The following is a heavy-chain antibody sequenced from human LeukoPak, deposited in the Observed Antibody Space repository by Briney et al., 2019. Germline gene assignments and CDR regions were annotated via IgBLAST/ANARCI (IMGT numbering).Heavy chain of an antibody. Sequence: PGGSLRLSCAASGFTFSNYWMHWVRQAPGKGLVWVSRIKSDGSRTDYADSVKGRFTISRDSAKNTLYLQMNSLRAEDTAVYYCARELPFDYWGQGTLVTVSS. CDR2: IKSDGSRT. CDR1: GFTFSNYW. V-gene: IGHV3-74*01. D-gene: IGHD2-15*01. CDR3: ARELPFDY. J-gene: IGHJ4*02.